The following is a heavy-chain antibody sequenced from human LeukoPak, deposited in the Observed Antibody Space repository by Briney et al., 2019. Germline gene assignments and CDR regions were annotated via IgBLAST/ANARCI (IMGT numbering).Heavy chain of an antibody. Sequence: PSETLSLTCAVYGGSFSGYYWSWIRQPPGKGLEWIGEINHSGSTNYNPSLKSRVTISVDTSKNQFSLKLSSVTAADTAVYYCARYSGYSSSWYPEAWFDPWGQGTLVTVSS. CDR3: ARYSGYSSSWYPEAWFDP. D-gene: IGHD6-13*01. CDR2: INHSGST. J-gene: IGHJ5*02. V-gene: IGHV4-34*01. CDR1: GGSFSGYY.